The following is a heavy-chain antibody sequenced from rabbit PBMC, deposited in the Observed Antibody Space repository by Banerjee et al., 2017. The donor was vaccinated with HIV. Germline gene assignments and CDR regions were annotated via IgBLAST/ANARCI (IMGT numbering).Heavy chain of an antibody. CDR2: IRSDSRGST. CDR3: ARDSFGYFDYAL. CDR1: GFSFSSSYW. V-gene: IGHV1S40*01. Sequence: QSLEESGGDLVKPGASLTLTCTASGFSFSSSYWICWVRQAPGKGLEWIACIRSDSRGSTYYASWAKGRFTLSKTSSTTVTLQMTSLTAADTATYFCARDSFGYFDYALWGPGTLVTVS. J-gene: IGHJ4*01. D-gene: IGHD6-1*01.